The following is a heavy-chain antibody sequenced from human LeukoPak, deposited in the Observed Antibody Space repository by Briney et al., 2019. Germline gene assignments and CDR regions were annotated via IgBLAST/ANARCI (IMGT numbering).Heavy chain of an antibody. D-gene: IGHD3-22*01. J-gene: IGHJ3*02. CDR2: IYHSGST. Sequence: SETLSLTCAVSGYSISSGYYWGWIRQPPGKGLEWIGSIYHSGSTYYNPSLKSLVTIPVDTSKNQFSLKLNSVTAAATAVYYCARDAWKTYYYDSSGYYFDAFDIWGQGTMVTVSS. CDR1: GYSISSGYY. V-gene: IGHV4-38-2*02. CDR3: ARDAWKTYYYDSSGYYFDAFDI.